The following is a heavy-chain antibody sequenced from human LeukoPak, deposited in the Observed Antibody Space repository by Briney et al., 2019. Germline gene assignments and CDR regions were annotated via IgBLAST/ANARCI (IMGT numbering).Heavy chain of an antibody. CDR2: TYYRSKWYN. J-gene: IGHJ3*01. CDR1: GDSVSNNNTA. CDR3: ARGFALDF. V-gene: IGHV6-1*01. Sequence: SQTLSLTCAISGDSVSNNNTAWNWIRQSPSRGLEWLGRTYYRSKWYNDYAVSVKSRITINPDTSKNQFSLQLNSVTADDTAVYYCARGFALDFWGQGTMVTVSS.